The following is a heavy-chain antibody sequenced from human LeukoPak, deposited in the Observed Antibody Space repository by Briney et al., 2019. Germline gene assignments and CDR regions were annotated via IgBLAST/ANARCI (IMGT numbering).Heavy chain of an antibody. CDR1: GFTVSSNY. V-gene: IGHV3-74*01. Sequence: PGGSLRLSCAASGFTVSSNYMSWVRQAPGKGLVWVSRINADGSTTIYADSVKGRFTISRDNAKNTLYLHMNTLRAEDTAVYYCARPILGTTRLGYWGQGTLVTVSS. D-gene: IGHD7-27*01. J-gene: IGHJ4*02. CDR2: INADGSTT. CDR3: ARPILGTTRLGY.